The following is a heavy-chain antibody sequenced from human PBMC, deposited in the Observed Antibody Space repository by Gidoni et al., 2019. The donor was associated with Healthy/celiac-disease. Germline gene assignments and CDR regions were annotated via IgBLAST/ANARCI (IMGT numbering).Heavy chain of an antibody. J-gene: IGHJ4*02. CDR2: IIPIFGTA. Sequence: QEELAQSGAEGKKTGSSVKVSCKASGGTFSSYAISWVRQAPGQGLEWMGGIIPIFGTANYAQKFQGRVTITADESTSTAYMELSSLRSEDTAVYYCARNRFTLRLTGDFDYWGQGTLVTVSS. V-gene: IGHV1-69*01. CDR1: GGTFSSYA. CDR3: ARNRFTLRLTGDFDY. D-gene: IGHD7-27*01.